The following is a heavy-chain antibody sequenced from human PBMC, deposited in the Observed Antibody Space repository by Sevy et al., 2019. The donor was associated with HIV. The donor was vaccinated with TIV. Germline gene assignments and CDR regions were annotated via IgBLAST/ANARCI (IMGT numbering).Heavy chain of an antibody. Sequence: GGSLRLSCAASGFTFSSYSMNWVRQAPWKGLEWVSSISSSSSYIYYADSVKGRFTISRDNAKNSLYLQMNSLRAEDTAVYYCARESPIAVAGMGYYYMDVWGKGTTVTVSS. D-gene: IGHD6-19*01. CDR1: GFTFSSYS. V-gene: IGHV3-21*01. CDR2: ISSSSSYI. CDR3: ARESPIAVAGMGYYYMDV. J-gene: IGHJ6*03.